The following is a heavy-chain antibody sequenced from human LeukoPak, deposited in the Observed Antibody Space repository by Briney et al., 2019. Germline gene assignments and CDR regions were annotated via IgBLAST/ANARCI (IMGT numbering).Heavy chain of an antibody. CDR2: IYTSGST. CDR1: GGSISSGSYY. D-gene: IGHD3-10*01. Sequence: SQTLSLTCTVSGGSISSGSYYWSWIRQPAGKGLEWIGRIYTSGSTNYNPSLKSRVTISVDTSKNQFSLKLSSVTAADTAVYYCATSVRGARDYYYYYYMDVWGKGTTVTISS. V-gene: IGHV4-61*02. J-gene: IGHJ6*03. CDR3: ATSVRGARDYYYYYYMDV.